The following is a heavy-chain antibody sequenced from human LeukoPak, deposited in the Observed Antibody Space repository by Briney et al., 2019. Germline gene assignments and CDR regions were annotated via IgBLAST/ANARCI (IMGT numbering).Heavy chain of an antibody. CDR2: ISSSGSTI. Sequence: GGSLRLSCAASGFTFSSYEMNWVRQAPGKGLEWVSYISSSGSTIYYADSVKGRFTISRDNAKNSLYLQMNSLRAEDTAVCYCARTHQSQNYYGSGSYARYFDYWGQGTLVTVSS. D-gene: IGHD3-10*01. CDR3: ARTHQSQNYYGSGSYARYFDY. CDR1: GFTFSSYE. V-gene: IGHV3-48*03. J-gene: IGHJ4*02.